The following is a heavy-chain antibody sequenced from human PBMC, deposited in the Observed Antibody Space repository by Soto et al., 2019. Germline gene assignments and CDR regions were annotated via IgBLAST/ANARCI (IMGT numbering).Heavy chain of an antibody. CDR1: GFTFSSYS. Sequence: GRPLRLSCAASGFTFSSYSMNWVRQAPGKGLEWVSSISSSSSYIYYADSVKGRFTISRDNAKNSLYLQMNSLRAEDTAVYYCARDVLLWFGEFMTYYYGMDVWGQGTTVTVSS. J-gene: IGHJ6*02. CDR2: ISSSSSYI. CDR3: ARDVLLWFGEFMTYYYGMDV. V-gene: IGHV3-21*01. D-gene: IGHD3-10*01.